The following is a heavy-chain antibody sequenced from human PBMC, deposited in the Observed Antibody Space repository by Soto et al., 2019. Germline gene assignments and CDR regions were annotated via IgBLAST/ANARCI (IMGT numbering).Heavy chain of an antibody. CDR2: ISADTGEP. CDR3: GVSAGIDL. D-gene: IGHD2-15*01. V-gene: IGHV1-18*01. Sequence: ASVKVSCKASGGTFSSYYITWVRQAPGQGLEWMGLISADTGEPRYAQKFQGRVAMTTDTSTRTAYMELRGLTSDDTAVYYCGVSAGIDLWGPGTRVTVSS. CDR1: GGTFSSYY. J-gene: IGHJ4*02.